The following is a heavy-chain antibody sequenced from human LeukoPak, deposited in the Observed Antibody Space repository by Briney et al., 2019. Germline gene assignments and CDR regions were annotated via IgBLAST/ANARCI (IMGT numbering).Heavy chain of an antibody. J-gene: IGHJ4*02. CDR2: IYYSGST. CDR3: ARHAIPPYYGPNSEVGY. Sequence: SETLSLTCTVSGGSISSSGYYWGWIRQPPGKGLEWIGSIYYSGSTYYNPSLKSRVTISVDTSKNQFSLKLSSVTAADTAVYYCARHAIPPYYGPNSEVGYWGQGTLVTVSS. D-gene: IGHD3-22*01. CDR1: GGSISSSGYY. V-gene: IGHV4-39*01.